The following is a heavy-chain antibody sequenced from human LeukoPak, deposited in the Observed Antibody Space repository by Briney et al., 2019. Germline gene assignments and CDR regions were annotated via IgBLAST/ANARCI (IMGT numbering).Heavy chain of an antibody. CDR3: ARSSAYYSDFDS. V-gene: IGHV1-46*01. J-gene: IGHJ4*02. CDR1: GCTFTNYY. CDR2: INPSGGTT. Sequence: ASVKVSCKAFGCTFTNYYIHWVRQAPGQGLEWMGIINPSGGTTTYAQKFQGRVTMTGDSSTSTVHMELISLRSEDTAVYYCARSSAYYSDFDSWGQGTLVTVSS. D-gene: IGHD3-22*01.